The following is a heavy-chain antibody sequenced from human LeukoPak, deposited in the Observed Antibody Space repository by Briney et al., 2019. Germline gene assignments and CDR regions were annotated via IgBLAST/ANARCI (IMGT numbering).Heavy chain of an antibody. D-gene: IGHD3-22*01. Sequence: PGRSLRLSCAASGFTFSTYAMSWVRQAPGKGLEWVSAISGSGGSTYYADSVKGRFTISRDNSKNTLYLQMNSLRAEDTAVYYCARGVGSGYYFGWFDPWGQGTLVTVSS. J-gene: IGHJ5*02. CDR2: ISGSGGST. V-gene: IGHV3-23*01. CDR1: GFTFSTYA. CDR3: ARGVGSGYYFGWFDP.